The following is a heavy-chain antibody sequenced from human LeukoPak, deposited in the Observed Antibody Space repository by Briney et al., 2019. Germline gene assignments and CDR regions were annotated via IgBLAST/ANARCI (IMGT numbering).Heavy chain of an antibody. J-gene: IGHJ3*02. CDR3: ARDTWSYYPLHAFDI. D-gene: IGHD1-26*01. CDR2: ISSSSSNI. V-gene: IGHV3-21*01. Sequence: GGSLRLSCAASGFTFGSYSMNWVRQAPGKGLEWVSSISSSSSNIYYADSVRGRFTISRDNAKNSLNLQMNSLRAEDTAVYYCARDTWSYYPLHAFDIWGQGTMVTVSS. CDR1: GFTFGSYS.